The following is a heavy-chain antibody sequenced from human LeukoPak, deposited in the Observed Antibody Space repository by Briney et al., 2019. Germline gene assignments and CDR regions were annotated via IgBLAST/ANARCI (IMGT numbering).Heavy chain of an antibody. D-gene: IGHD3-22*01. CDR3: ARGLLYYDSSGYYS. V-gene: IGHV1-18*01. CDR2: ISAYNGNT. Sequence: ASVKVSCKASGYTFTSYGISWVRQAPGQGLEWMGWISAYNGNTNYAQKLQGRVTMTTDTSTSTAYMELRSLRSDDSAVYYCARGLLYYDSSGYYSWGQGTLVTVSS. J-gene: IGHJ4*02. CDR1: GYTFTSYG.